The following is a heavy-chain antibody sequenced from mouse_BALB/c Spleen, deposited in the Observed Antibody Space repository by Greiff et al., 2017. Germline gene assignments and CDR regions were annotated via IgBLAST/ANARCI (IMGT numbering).Heavy chain of an antibody. CDR2: IYPGDGDT. V-gene: IGHV1-80*01. Sequence: VKVVESGAELVRPGSSVKISCKASGYAFSSYWINWVKQRPGQGLEWIGQIYPGDGDTNYNGKFKGKATLTADKSSSTAYMQLSSLTSEDSAVYFCARERGNFSMDYWGQGTSVTVSS. CDR1: GYAFSSYW. J-gene: IGHJ4*01. CDR3: ARERGNFSMDY.